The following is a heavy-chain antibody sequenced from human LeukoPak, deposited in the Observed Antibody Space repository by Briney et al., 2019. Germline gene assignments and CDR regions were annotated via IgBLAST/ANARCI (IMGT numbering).Heavy chain of an antibody. V-gene: IGHV3-48*01. CDR1: GFTFSSYS. CDR3: AREGIVVVPAAYYYYYMDV. Sequence: PGGSLRLSCAASGFTFSSYSMNWVRQAPGKGLEWVSYISSSSSTIYYADSVKGRFTISRDNAKNSLYLQMNSLRAEDTAVYYCAREGIVVVPAAYYYYYMDVWGKGTTVTVSS. CDR2: ISSSSSTI. D-gene: IGHD2-2*01. J-gene: IGHJ6*03.